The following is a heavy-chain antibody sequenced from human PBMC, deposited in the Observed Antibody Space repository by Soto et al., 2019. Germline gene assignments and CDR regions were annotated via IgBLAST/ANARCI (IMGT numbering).Heavy chain of an antibody. D-gene: IGHD4-4*01. V-gene: IGHV3-21*01. CDR3: AGADYSNYPLDY. Sequence: GGSLRLSCAASGFTFSTYSMNWVRQAPGKGLEWVSSISSSSTYIYYADSVKGRFTISRDNAKNSLYLQMDSLRAEDTAVYYCAGADYSNYPLDYWGQGTQVTVSS. CDR2: ISSSSTYI. CDR1: GFTFSTYS. J-gene: IGHJ4*02.